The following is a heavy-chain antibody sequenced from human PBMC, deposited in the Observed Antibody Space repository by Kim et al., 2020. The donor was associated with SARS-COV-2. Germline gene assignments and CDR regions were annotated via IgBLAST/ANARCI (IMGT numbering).Heavy chain of an antibody. V-gene: IGHV3-23*01. CDR3: AKDRTSGSNYVY. Sequence: GGSLRLSCAAFGFTFSSYAMSWVRKAPGKGLEWDSAISGSGGSTYYADSEKGRFHISRDNSKNTLYLQMNSLRAEDKAAYYCAKDRTSGSNYVYWCQGTL. CDR1: GFTFSSYA. CDR2: ISGSGGST. J-gene: IGHJ4*02. D-gene: IGHD2-15*01.